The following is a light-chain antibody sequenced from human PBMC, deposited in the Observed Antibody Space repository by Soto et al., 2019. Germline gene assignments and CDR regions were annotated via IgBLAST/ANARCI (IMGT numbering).Light chain of an antibody. Sequence: IQMTPPSSPPSASVGDRVTITCRASQSISSWLAWYQQKPGKAPKLLIYDASSLESGVPSRFSGSGSGTEFTLTISSLQPDDFATYYCQQYNSYSRTFGQGTKVDIK. CDR2: DAS. CDR3: QQYNSYSRT. V-gene: IGKV1-5*01. J-gene: IGKJ1*01. CDR1: QSISSW.